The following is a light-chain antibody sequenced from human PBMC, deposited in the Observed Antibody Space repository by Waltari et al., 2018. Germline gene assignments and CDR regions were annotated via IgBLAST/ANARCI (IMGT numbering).Light chain of an antibody. CDR3: MILHNNAVV. CDR2: YRSDSTN. Sequence: QAVLTQPASLSTSPGASVSLPCTLRSVIRVGTYKIYWYHQRPGSPPQFLVKYRSDSTNERGSGVPSRFSGSRDTSANAGILLISGLQSEDEADYYCMILHNNAVVFGGGTRLTVL. V-gene: IGLV5-45*01. CDR1: SVIRVGTYK. J-gene: IGLJ3*02.